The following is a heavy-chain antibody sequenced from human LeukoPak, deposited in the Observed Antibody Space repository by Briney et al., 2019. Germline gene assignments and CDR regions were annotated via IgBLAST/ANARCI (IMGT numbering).Heavy chain of an antibody. Sequence: SVKVSCKASGGTVSSNVISWGRQGPGQGLEWVGRIIPIFGIANYAQKFQGRVTITADKSTSTAYMELSSLRSEDTAVYYCARDFEDGDYVGPRWFDPWGQGTLVTVSS. CDR2: IIPIFGIA. CDR3: ARDFEDGDYVGPRWFDP. V-gene: IGHV1-69*04. CDR1: GGTVSSNV. D-gene: IGHD4-17*01. J-gene: IGHJ5*02.